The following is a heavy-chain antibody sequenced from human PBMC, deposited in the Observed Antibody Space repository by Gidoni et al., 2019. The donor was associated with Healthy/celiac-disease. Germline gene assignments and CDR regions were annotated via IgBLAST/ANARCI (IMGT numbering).Heavy chain of an antibody. CDR1: GFTFSSYS. J-gene: IGHJ4*02. V-gene: IGHV3-21*01. Sequence: EVQLVESGGGLVKPGGSLRLYGAASGFTFSSYSMNWVRQAPGKGLEWVSSISSSSSYIYYADSVKGRFTISRDNAKNSLYLQMNSLRAEDTAVYYCARDTTVVDFDYWGQGTLVTVSS. CDR2: ISSSSSYI. D-gene: IGHD4-17*01. CDR3: ARDTTVVDFDY.